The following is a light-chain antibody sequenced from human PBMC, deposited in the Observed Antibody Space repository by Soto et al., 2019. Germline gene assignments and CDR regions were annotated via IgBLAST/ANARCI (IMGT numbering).Light chain of an antibody. Sequence: AIQMTQSPSSLSASVGDRVTITCRASQDIRNELGWYQQRPGKAPKVLISAASSLHSGVQSRLSGSGSGTDFTLTIRILQPEDFATYYCLQDYNCPRTFGQGTHLEIK. CDR1: QDIRNE. J-gene: IGKJ5*01. CDR3: LQDYNCPRT. V-gene: IGKV1-6*02. CDR2: AAS.